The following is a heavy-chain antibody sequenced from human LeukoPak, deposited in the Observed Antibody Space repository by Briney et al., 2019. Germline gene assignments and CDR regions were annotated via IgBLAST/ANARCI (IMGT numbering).Heavy chain of an antibody. V-gene: IGHV3-64*01. CDR1: GFSFSSYT. CDR3: ARRGSYSAEYFQH. CDR2: ISGSGGST. J-gene: IGHJ1*01. D-gene: IGHD1-26*01. Sequence: GGSLRLSCAASGFSFSSYTMHWVRQAPGKGLEYVSAISGSGGSTYYVNSVKGRFTISRDNSKNTLYLQMGSLRAEDMAVYYCARRGSYSAEYFQHWGQGTLVTVSS.